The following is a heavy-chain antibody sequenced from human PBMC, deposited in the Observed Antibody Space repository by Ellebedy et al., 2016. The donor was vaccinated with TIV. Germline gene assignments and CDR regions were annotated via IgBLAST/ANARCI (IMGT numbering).Heavy chain of an antibody. J-gene: IGHJ5*02. CDR3: AKEQWLVKGAEGVGYNWFDP. Sequence: MPSETLSLTCTVSGGSISSYYWSWIWPPPGKGLEWIGYIYYSGITNYNPSLKIRVTISVDTSKNQFSLKLSSVTAADTAVYYCAKEQWLVKGAEGVGYNWFDPWGQGTLVTVSS. CDR2: IYYSGIT. CDR1: GGSISSYY. D-gene: IGHD6-19*01. V-gene: IGHV4-4*08.